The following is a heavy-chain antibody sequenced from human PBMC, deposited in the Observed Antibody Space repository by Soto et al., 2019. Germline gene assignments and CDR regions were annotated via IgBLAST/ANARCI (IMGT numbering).Heavy chain of an antibody. D-gene: IGHD1-1*01. CDR1: GFTFSDSS. V-gene: IGHV3-21*01. J-gene: IGHJ4*02. Sequence: EVHLVESGGGLVKSGGSLRVSCTASGFTFSDSSMHWVRQSPGKGLEWVSSISPTSGAIYYADSVKGRFSISRDNAKNSMFLQMNSLRAEDTAVYSCARGSAHIQVQTFDYWGQRPLVTVSS. CDR2: ISPTSGAI. CDR3: ARGSAHIQVQTFDY.